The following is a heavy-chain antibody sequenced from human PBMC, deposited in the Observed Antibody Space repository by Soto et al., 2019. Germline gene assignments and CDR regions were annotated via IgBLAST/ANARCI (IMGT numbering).Heavy chain of an antibody. CDR2: IIPIFGTA. V-gene: IGHV1-69*13. Sequence: SVKVSCKASGGTFSSYAISWVRQAPGQGLEWMGGIIPIFGTANYAQKFQGRVTITADESTSTAYMELSSLRSEDTAVYYCARVKYSSSSNYYFYGMDVWGQGTTVTV. CDR1: GGTFSSYA. D-gene: IGHD6-6*01. J-gene: IGHJ6*02. CDR3: ARVKYSSSSNYYFYGMDV.